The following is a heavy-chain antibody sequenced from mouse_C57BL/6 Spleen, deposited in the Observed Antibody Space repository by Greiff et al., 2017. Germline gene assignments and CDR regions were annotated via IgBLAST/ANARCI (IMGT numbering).Heavy chain of an antibody. J-gene: IGHJ3*01. Sequence: EVNVVESGEGLVKPGGSLKLSCAASGFTFSSYAMSWVRQTPEKRLEWVAYISSGGDYIYYADTVKGRFTISRDNARNTLYLQMSSLKSEDTAMYYCTYYGSSYGWFAYWGQGTLVTVSA. V-gene: IGHV5-9-1*02. D-gene: IGHD1-1*01. CDR1: GFTFSSYA. CDR3: TYYGSSYGWFAY. CDR2: ISSGGDYI.